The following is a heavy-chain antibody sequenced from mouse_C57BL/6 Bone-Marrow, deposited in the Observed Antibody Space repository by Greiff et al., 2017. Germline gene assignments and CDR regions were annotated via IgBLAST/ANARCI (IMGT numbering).Heavy chain of an antibody. CDR1: GYTFTSYW. V-gene: IGHV1-59*01. J-gene: IGHJ4*01. CDR2: IDPSDSYT. CDR3: ELGGDAMDD. Sequence: QVQLQQPGAELVRPGTSVKLSCKASGYTFTSYWMHWVKQRPGQGLEWIGVIDPSDSYTNYNQKFKGKATLTVDTSSSTAYMQLSSLTSEDSAVYYCELGGDAMDDWGQGTSVTVSS. D-gene: IGHD4-1*01.